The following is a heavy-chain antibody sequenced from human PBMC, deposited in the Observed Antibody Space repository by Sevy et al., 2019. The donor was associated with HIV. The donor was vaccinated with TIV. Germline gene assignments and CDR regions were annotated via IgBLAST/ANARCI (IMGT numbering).Heavy chain of an antibody. V-gene: IGHV3-15*01. CDR1: GFTFSNAW. CDR2: IKSKTDGGTT. Sequence: GGSLRLSCAASGFTFSNAWMSWVRQAPGKGLEWVGRIKSKTDGGTTGYAAPVKGRFTISREDSKNTLYLQMNSLKTEDTAVYYCTTDPSPRSMVRGVIIAGDAFDIWGQGTMVTVSS. J-gene: IGHJ3*02. D-gene: IGHD3-10*01. CDR3: TTDPSPRSMVRGVIIAGDAFDI.